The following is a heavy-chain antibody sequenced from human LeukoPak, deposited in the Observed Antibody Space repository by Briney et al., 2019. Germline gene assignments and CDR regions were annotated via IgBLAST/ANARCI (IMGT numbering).Heavy chain of an antibody. CDR1: GVSISSGSW. Sequence: PSGTLSLTCDVSGVSISSGSWWSWVRQLPGKGLEWIAEIHHSGRTNYNPSLKSRVTISVDKSRNQFSVMLTPVSAADTAVYYCTRNGYYSADYWGQGTLVTVSS. CDR3: TRNGYYSADY. D-gene: IGHD4-17*01. V-gene: IGHV4-4*02. CDR2: IHHSGRT. J-gene: IGHJ4*02.